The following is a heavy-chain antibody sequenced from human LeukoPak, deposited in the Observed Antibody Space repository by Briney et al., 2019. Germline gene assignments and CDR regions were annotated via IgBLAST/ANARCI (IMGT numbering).Heavy chain of an antibody. CDR3: ASAPRESPRLPDY. V-gene: IGHV4-30-2*02. D-gene: IGHD2-21*01. CDR2: IYHSGST. Sequence: SETLSLTCAVSGGSISSGGYSWSWIRQPPGKGLEWIGYIYHSGSTYYNPSLKSRVTISIDTSKSQFSLKLSSVTAADTAVYYCASAPRESPRLPDYWGQGTLVTVSS. J-gene: IGHJ4*02. CDR1: GGSISSGGYS.